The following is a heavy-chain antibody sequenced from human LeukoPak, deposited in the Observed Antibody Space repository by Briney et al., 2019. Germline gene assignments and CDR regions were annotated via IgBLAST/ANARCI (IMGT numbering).Heavy chain of an antibody. J-gene: IGHJ4*02. CDR1: GGSFSGYY. V-gene: IGHV4-34*01. CDR2: INHSGST. CDR3: ARGFGTGTTPVIYFDY. D-gene: IGHD1-1*01. Sequence: PSETLSLTCAVYGGSFSGYYWSWIRQPPGKGLEWIGEINHSGSTNYNPSLKSRVTISVDTSKNQFSLKLSSVTAAATAVYYCARGFGTGTTPVIYFDYWGQGTLVTVSS.